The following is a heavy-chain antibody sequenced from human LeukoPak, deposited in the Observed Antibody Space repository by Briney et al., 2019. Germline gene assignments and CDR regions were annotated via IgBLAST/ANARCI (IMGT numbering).Heavy chain of an antibody. CDR2: ISYDGSNK. CDR3: ARDPGGTFDY. Sequence: PGRSLRLSCAASGFTFSSYGMHWVRQAPGKGLEWVAVISYDGSNKYYADSVKGRFTISRDNSMNTLSLQMNVLRAEDTAVYYCARDPGGTFDYWGQGALVTVSS. J-gene: IGHJ4*02. D-gene: IGHD2-8*02. V-gene: IGHV3-30*03. CDR1: GFTFSSYG.